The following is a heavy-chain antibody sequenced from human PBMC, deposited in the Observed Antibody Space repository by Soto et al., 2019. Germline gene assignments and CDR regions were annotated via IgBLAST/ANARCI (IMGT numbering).Heavy chain of an antibody. Sequence: QVQLVQSGAEVKKPGASVKVSCKASGYTFTSYGISWVRQAPGQGLEWMGWISAYNGNTNYAQKLQGSVTMTTDTSTSTAYMELRSLRSDDTAVYYCASVTMVRGVIGVDYYYGMDVWGQGTTVTVSS. V-gene: IGHV1-18*01. CDR1: GYTFTSYG. CDR3: ASVTMVRGVIGVDYYYGMDV. CDR2: ISAYNGNT. J-gene: IGHJ6*02. D-gene: IGHD3-10*01.